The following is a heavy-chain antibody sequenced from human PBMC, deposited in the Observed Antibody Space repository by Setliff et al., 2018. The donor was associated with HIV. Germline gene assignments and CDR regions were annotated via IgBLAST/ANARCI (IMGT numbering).Heavy chain of an antibody. D-gene: IGHD4-17*01. V-gene: IGHV4-61*09. CDR3: ARGNSRRLRVHYYYYYMDV. CDR2: IYTSGNT. J-gene: IGHJ6*03. CDR1: GGSISSGSYY. Sequence: KPSETLSLTCTVSGGSISSGSYYWSWIRQPAGKGLEWIGHIYTSGNTNHNPSLKSRVTISVDTSENQFSLKLSSVTAADTAVYYCARGNSRRLRVHYYYYYMDVWGKGTTVTVSS.